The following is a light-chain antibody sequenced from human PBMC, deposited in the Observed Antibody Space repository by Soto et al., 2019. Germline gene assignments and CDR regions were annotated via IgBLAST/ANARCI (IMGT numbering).Light chain of an antibody. J-gene: IGKJ5*01. Sequence: EIVLTQSPATLSLSPGERATLSCRASQSVSIYLAWYQQKPGQAPRLLIYDSSNRAAGIPARFSARGSGTDLTLLISNLEPEDSAVYYCQHRSNWPPITFGQGTRLEIK. V-gene: IGKV3-11*01. CDR1: QSVSIY. CDR3: QHRSNWPPIT. CDR2: DSS.